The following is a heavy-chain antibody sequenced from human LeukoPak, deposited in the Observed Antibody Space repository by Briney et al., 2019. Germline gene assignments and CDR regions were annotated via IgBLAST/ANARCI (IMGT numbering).Heavy chain of an antibody. Sequence: GGSLRLSCAASGFTFSSYSMNWVRQAPGKGLEWVSSISSSSSYIYYADSVKGRFTISRDNAKNSLYLQMNSLRAEDTAVYYCARPLLSTVTKSYWYFDLWGRGSLVTVSS. D-gene: IGHD4-17*01. CDR3: ARPLLSTVTKSYWYFDL. V-gene: IGHV3-21*01. CDR1: GFTFSSYS. J-gene: IGHJ2*01. CDR2: ISSSSSYI.